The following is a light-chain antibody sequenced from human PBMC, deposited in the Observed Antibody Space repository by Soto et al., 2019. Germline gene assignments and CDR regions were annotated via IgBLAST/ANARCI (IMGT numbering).Light chain of an antibody. CDR1: ERLSSVY. J-gene: IGKJ5*01. V-gene: IGKV3-20*01. CDR2: GAS. Sequence: IVLTQSPGTLSLSPGERATLSCRASERLSSVYLAWYQQRPGQPPRLLIYGASNRATGIPDRFSGSGSGTDFTLIINRLEPEDVAIYYCQQYGGSPRITFGQRTRLEIK. CDR3: QQYGGSPRIT.